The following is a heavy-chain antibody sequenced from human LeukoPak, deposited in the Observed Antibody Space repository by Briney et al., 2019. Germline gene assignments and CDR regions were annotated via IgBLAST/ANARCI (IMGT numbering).Heavy chain of an antibody. CDR3: ARDRYSSSSIDY. Sequence: ASVKVSCKASGGTFSSHTIRWVRQAPGQGLEWMGRIIPILGIANYAQKFQGRVTITADKSTGTAYMELSSLRSEDTAVYYCARDRYSSSSIDYWGQGTLVTVSS. J-gene: IGHJ4*02. CDR2: IIPILGIA. V-gene: IGHV1-69*04. CDR1: GGTFSSHT. D-gene: IGHD6-6*01.